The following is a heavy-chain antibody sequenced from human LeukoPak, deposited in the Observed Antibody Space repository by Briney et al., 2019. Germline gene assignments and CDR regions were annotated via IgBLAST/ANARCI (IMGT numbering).Heavy chain of an antibody. Sequence: NPGGSLRLSCAASGITFSNHAMSWVRQAPGRGLEWVGRIKSKTDDGTTDYAAPVKGRFSISRDDSKNTLYLQMNSLKTEDTAVYYCTTETGKWLRFLARESRYNYYYYMDVWGKGTTVTISS. J-gene: IGHJ6*03. D-gene: IGHD5-12*01. CDR3: TTETGKWLRFLARESRYNYYYYMDV. CDR1: GITFSNHA. V-gene: IGHV3-15*01. CDR2: IKSKTDDGTT.